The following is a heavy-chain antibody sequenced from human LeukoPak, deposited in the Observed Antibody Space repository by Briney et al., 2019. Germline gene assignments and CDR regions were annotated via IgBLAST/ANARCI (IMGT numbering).Heavy chain of an antibody. J-gene: IGHJ4*02. CDR1: GFTFSSYA. V-gene: IGHV3-23*01. CDR2: ISGSGGST. CDR3: ARDKIVGATHFDY. Sequence: GGSLRLSCAASGFTFSSYAMSWVRQAPGKGLEWVSAISGSGGSTYYADSVKGRFTISRDNAKNSLYLQMNSLGAEDTAVYYCARDKIVGATHFDYWGQGTLVTVSS. D-gene: IGHD1-26*01.